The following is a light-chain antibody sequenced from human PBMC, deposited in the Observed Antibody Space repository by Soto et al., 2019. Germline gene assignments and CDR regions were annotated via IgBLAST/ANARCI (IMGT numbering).Light chain of an antibody. CDR3: QQYSGWPLT. CDR2: GAS. CDR1: QNISTN. V-gene: IGKV3-15*01. J-gene: IGKJ4*01. Sequence: EIVMTQFPATLSVSPGESATLSCRASQNISTNFAWYQQKPGQAPRILIYGASTGATITSARFSGSGSGTEFTLTISGLQSEDFAIYYCQQYSGWPLTFGGGTKVDIK.